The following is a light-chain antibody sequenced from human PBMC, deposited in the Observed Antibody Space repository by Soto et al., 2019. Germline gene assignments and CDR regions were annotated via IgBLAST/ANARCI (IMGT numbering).Light chain of an antibody. V-gene: IGLV1-40*01. J-gene: IGLJ3*02. CDR1: SSNIGAGYE. CDR3: QSYDSSLSGAV. CDR2: DSI. Sequence: QSALTQPPSVSGAPGQRITISCTGSSSNIGAGYEVHWYQQLPGTAPKLLIYDSINRPSGVPDRFSGSKSGTSASLAITGLQAEDEADYYCQSYDSSLSGAVFGGGTQLTVL.